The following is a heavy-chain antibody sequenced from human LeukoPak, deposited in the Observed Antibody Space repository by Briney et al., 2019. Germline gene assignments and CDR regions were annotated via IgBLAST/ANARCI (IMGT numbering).Heavy chain of an antibody. Sequence: SETLSLTCTVSGVSITSYSWSWIRQTPGKGLEWIGYKSYSGYTTYNPSLKSRVTMSLDTSKNQFSLKLSSVTTSDTAVYFCARDCGGDCLGGFDIWGHGTMVTVSS. J-gene: IGHJ3*02. CDR2: KSYSGYT. CDR3: ARDCGGDCLGGFDI. V-gene: IGHV4-59*12. D-gene: IGHD2-21*02. CDR1: GVSITSYS.